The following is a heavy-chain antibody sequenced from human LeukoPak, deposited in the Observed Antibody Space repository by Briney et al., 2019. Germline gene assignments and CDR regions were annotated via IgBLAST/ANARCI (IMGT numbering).Heavy chain of an antibody. CDR1: GGSFSGYY. Sequence: SETLSLTCAVYGGSFSGYYWSWIRQPPGKGLEWIGEINHSGSTNYNPSLKSRVTISVDTSKNQFSLKLSSVTAADTAVYYCARRDGYGRYYFDYWGQGTLVTVSS. CDR2: INHSGST. V-gene: IGHV4-34*01. CDR3: ARRDGYGRYYFDY. J-gene: IGHJ4*02. D-gene: IGHD5-24*01.